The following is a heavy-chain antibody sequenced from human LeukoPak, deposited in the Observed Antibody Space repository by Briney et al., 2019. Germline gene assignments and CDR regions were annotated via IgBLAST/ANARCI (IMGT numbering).Heavy chain of an antibody. CDR2: IYTSGST. Sequence: SETLSLTCTVSGGSISSYYWSWIRQPPGKGLEWIGYIYTSGSTNYNPSLKSRVTISVDTSKNQFSLKLSSVTAADTAVYYCARHIYGSGSYPFDYWGQGTLVTVSS. J-gene: IGHJ4*02. V-gene: IGHV4-4*09. CDR1: GGSISSYY. CDR3: ARHIYGSGSYPFDY. D-gene: IGHD3-10*01.